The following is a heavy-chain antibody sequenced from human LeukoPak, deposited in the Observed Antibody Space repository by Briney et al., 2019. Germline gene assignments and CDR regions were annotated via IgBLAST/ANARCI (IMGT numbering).Heavy chain of an antibody. V-gene: IGHV4-31*03. J-gene: IGHJ6*02. Sequence: PSETLSLTCTVSGGSISSGGYYWSWIRQHPGKGLEWIGYIYYSGSTYYNPSLKSRVTMSVDTSKNQFSLKLSSVTAADTAVYYCARDGGDYGDYAPPPSSKYYYYYGMDVWGQGTTVTVSS. D-gene: IGHD4-17*01. CDR1: GGSISSGGYY. CDR2: IYYSGST. CDR3: ARDGGDYGDYAPPPSSKYYYYYGMDV.